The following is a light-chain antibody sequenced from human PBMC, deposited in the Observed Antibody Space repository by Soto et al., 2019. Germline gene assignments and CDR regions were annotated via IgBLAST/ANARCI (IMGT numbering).Light chain of an antibody. Sequence: EIVLTQSPGTLSLSPGERAALSCRASQSLDTDYLTWYQQKPGQAPRLLIFGASSRATGIPDRFSGSGSGTNSALTISIREPEDSAEYYVQHLDSSQYTFGQGTKLEVK. CDR1: QSLDTDY. CDR2: GAS. V-gene: IGKV3-20*01. CDR3: QHLDSSQYT. J-gene: IGKJ2*01.